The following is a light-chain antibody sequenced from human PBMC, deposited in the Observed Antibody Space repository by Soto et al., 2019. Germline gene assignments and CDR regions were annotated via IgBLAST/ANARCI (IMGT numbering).Light chain of an antibody. CDR2: GAS. J-gene: IGKJ1*01. Sequence: EDVLTQSPGTLYLSPGERATLSCRASQSISNNFFAWYQQKPRQAPRLLIFGASSMATGIPDRFRASGSGTDFTLTISRLKPDDCGVDSCQEYVMFRGSFGQGTKVEIK. CDR3: QEYVMFRGS. V-gene: IGKV3-20*01. CDR1: QSISNNF.